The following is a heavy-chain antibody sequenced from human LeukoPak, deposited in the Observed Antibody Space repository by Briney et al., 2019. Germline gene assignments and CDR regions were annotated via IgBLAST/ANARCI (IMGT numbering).Heavy chain of an antibody. CDR1: GFTVSSNY. CDR3: AREDYCSGGSCYGSLYY. J-gene: IGHJ4*02. Sequence: PGGSLRLSCAASGFTVSSNYMSWVRQAPGKGLEWVSVIYSGGSTYYADSVKGRFTISRDNSKNTLYLQMNSLRAEDTAAYYCAREDYCSGGSCYGSLYYWGQGTLVTVSS. V-gene: IGHV3-66*01. D-gene: IGHD2-15*01. CDR2: IYSGGST.